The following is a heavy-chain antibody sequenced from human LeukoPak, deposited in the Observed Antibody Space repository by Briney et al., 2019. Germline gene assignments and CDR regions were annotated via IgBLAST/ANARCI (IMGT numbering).Heavy chain of an antibody. CDR1: GYTFTSYY. Sequence: ASVKVSCKASGYTFTSYYMHWVRQAPGQGLEWMGWINPNSGGTNYAQKFQGRVTMTRDTSISTAYMELSRLRSDDTAVYYCARDSVGATYYYYYYYYMDVWGKGTTVTVSS. V-gene: IGHV1-2*02. D-gene: IGHD1-26*01. CDR3: ARDSVGATYYYYYYYYMDV. J-gene: IGHJ6*03. CDR2: INPNSGGT.